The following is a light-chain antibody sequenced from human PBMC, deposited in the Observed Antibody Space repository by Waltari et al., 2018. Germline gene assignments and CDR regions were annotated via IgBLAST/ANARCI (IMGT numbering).Light chain of an antibody. CDR1: QTVSRS. Sequence: IVLTQSPGTLSLSPGERATLPCRASQTVSRSLAWYQQKPGQAPKPLIYGASTRATGIPDRFTGSGSGTDFSLTISSLEPEDFAIYFCQHYVRLPATFGQGTKVEIK. J-gene: IGKJ1*01. CDR2: GAS. V-gene: IGKV3-20*01. CDR3: QHYVRLPAT.